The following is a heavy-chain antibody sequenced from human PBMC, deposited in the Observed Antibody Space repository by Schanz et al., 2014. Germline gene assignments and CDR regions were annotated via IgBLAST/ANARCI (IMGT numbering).Heavy chain of an antibody. CDR3: ARDGEDFDF. J-gene: IGHJ4*02. CDR1: GFTVSSNY. CDR2: INSDGSRT. D-gene: IGHD3-10*01. Sequence: VQLVESGGGVVLPGGSLRLSCVASGFTVSSNYMSWVRQAPGKGLEWVSGINSDGSRTTYADSVKGRFTISRDNAKNTLFLQMNSLRAEDTAVYYCARDGEDFDFWGQGTLVTISS. V-gene: IGHV3-74*01.